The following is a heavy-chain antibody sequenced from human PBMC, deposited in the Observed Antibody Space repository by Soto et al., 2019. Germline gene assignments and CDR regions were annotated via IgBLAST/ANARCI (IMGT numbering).Heavy chain of an antibody. CDR2: IIPIFGTA. Sequence: QVQLVQSGAEVKKPGSSVKVSCKASGGTFSSYAISWVRQAPGQGLEWMGGIIPIFGTANYAQKFQGRVTITADESTSTAYMELSSLRSEDTAVYYCAREDYIAVAGTIYYYYYGMDVWGQGTTVTVSS. D-gene: IGHD6-19*01. CDR1: GGTFSSYA. V-gene: IGHV1-69*12. CDR3: AREDYIAVAGTIYYYYYGMDV. J-gene: IGHJ6*02.